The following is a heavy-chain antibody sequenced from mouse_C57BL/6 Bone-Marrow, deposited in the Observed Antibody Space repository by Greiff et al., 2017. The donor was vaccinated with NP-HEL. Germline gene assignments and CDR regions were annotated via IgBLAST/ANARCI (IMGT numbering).Heavy chain of an antibody. J-gene: IGHJ2*01. D-gene: IGHD1-1*01. CDR1: GYTFTSYG. CDR2: IYPRSGNT. Sequence: VQRVESGAELARPGASVKLSCKASGYTFTSYGISWVKQRTGQGLEWIGEIYPRSGNTYYNEKFKGKATLTADKSSSTAYMELRSLTSEDSAVYFCARSGDYYGSNYFDYWGQGTTLTVSS. CDR3: ARSGDYYGSNYFDY. V-gene: IGHV1-81*01.